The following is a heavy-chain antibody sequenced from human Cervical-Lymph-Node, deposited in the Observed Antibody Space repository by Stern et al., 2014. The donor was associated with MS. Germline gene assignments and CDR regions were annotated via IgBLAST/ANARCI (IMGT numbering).Heavy chain of an antibody. V-gene: IGHV2-26*01. CDR2: IFSNDER. D-gene: IGHD3-10*01. J-gene: IGHJ4*02. Sequence: QVTFRESGPVLVKPTETLMLTCTVSGFSLSNGRMGVSWIRQPPGKALEWLAHIFSNDERSYSTSLKSRLTISKDTSRSQVVLTMTNMDPVDTATYFCARILYDGAYRGDYWGQGILVTVSS. CDR1: GFSLSNGRMG. CDR3: ARILYDGAYRGDY.